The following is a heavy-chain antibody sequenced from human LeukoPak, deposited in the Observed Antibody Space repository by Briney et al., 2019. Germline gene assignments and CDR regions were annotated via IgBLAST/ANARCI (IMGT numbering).Heavy chain of an antibody. CDR2: ISSTSSYT. CDR3: ARGGVDYYGSGTYYLMYYFDY. CDR1: GFTFSDYS. D-gene: IGHD3-10*01. V-gene: IGHV3-21*04. J-gene: IGHJ4*02. Sequence: GGSLRLSCAASGFTFSDYSMNWVRQAPGKGLEWVSSISSTSSYTYYADSVKGRFTISRDDPHNTLYLQMNSLRAEDTAVYFCARGGVDYYGSGTYYLMYYFDYWGQGALVTVSS.